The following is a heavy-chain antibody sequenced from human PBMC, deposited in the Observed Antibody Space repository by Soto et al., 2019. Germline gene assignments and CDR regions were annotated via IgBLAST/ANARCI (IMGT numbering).Heavy chain of an antibody. CDR2: IXYXGXT. CDR3: ASSSLYGMDV. V-gene: IGHV4-30-4*01. Sequence: SETLSLTCSVSGGSISSGYYYWSWIRQPPGKXLXWXXXIXYXGXTXXXXSLKSRLIISIDTSKNQFSLKVGSVTAADTAVYYCASSSLYGMDVWGRGTTVTVSS. J-gene: IGHJ6*02. CDR1: GGSISSGYYY.